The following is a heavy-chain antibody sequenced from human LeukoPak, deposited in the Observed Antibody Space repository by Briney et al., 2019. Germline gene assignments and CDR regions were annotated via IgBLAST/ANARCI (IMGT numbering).Heavy chain of an antibody. CDR1: GFTFSSYG. V-gene: IGHV3-33*01. CDR3: ARGAVPHPPYFDY. D-gene: IGHD2-2*01. Sequence: GGSLRLSCAASGFTFSSYGMHWVRQAPGKGLEWVAVIWYDGSNKYYADSVKGRFTISRDNSKNTLYLQMNSLRAEDTAVYYCARGAVPHPPYFDYWGQGTLVTVSS. CDR2: IWYDGSNK. J-gene: IGHJ4*02.